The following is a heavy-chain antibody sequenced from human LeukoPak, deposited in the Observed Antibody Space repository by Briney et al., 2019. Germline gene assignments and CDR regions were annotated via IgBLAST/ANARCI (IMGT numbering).Heavy chain of an antibody. Sequence: SETLSLTCTVPGGSISSYYWSWIRQPPGKGLEWIGYIYYSGSTNYNPSLKSRVTISVDTSKNQFSLRLSSVTAADTAVYYCARGGATVTTPLNWFDPWGQGTLVTVSS. J-gene: IGHJ5*02. CDR1: GGSISSYY. D-gene: IGHD4-17*01. CDR2: IYYSGST. V-gene: IGHV4-59*12. CDR3: ARGGATVTTPLNWFDP.